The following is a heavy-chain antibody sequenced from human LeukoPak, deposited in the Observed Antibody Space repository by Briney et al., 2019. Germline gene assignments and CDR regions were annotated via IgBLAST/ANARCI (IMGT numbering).Heavy chain of an antibody. CDR3: ARALGTYYYGSGSYGY. D-gene: IGHD3-10*01. V-gene: IGHV1-69*05. CDR2: IIPIFGTA. CDR1: GGTFSSYA. Sequence: SVKVSCKASGGTFSSYAISWVRQAPGQGLEWMGGIIPIFGTANYAQKFQGRVTITTAESTSTAYMELSSLRSEDTAVYYCARALGTYYYGSGSYGYWGQGTLVTVSS. J-gene: IGHJ4*02.